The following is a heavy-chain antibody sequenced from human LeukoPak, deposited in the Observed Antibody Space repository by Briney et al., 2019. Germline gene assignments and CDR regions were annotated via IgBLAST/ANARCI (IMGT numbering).Heavy chain of an antibody. D-gene: IGHD3-22*01. CDR3: AKDGYYYDSSGYPYYYYMDV. CDR1: GFSFSYYG. J-gene: IGHJ6*03. CDR2: IWYGGSNK. Sequence: GGSLRLSCAASGFSFSYYGMHWVRQAPGKGPEWVAVIWYGGSNKYYADSVKGRFTISRDNSKNTLYLQMNSLRAEDTAVYYCAKDGYYYDSSGYPYYYYMDVWGKGTTVTVSS. V-gene: IGHV3-30*02.